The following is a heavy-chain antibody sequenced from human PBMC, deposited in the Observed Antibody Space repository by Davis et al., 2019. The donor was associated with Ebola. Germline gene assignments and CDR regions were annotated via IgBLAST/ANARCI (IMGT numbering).Heavy chain of an antibody. CDR3: SRARLSDS. J-gene: IGHJ4*02. CDR2: ITVYRDDA. V-gene: IGHV1-18*01. Sequence: ASVKVSCTTSGYSFSTYGISWVRQAPGKGLEWMGWITVYRDDAHYAQKFQDRLTMTMDTSTTTAYMELRSLRPDDTAVYYCSRARLSDSWGQGTLITVSS. CDR1: GYSFSTYG.